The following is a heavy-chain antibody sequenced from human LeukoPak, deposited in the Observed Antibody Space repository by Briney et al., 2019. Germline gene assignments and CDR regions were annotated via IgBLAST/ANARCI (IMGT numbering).Heavy chain of an antibody. J-gene: IGHJ4*02. CDR2: INHSGST. CDR3: ARDNCTNGVCYYY. V-gene: IGHV4-34*01. D-gene: IGHD2-8*01. CDR1: GGSISSYY. Sequence: PSETLSLTCIVSGGSISSYYWSWIRQPPGKGLEWIGEINHSGSTNYNPSLKSRVTISVDTSKNQFSLKLISVTAADTAVYYCARDNCTNGVCYYYWGQGTLVTVSS.